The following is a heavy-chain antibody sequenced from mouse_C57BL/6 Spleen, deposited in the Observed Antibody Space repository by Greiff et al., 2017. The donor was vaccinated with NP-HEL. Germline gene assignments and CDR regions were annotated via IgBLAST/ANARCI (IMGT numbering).Heavy chain of an antibody. CDR3: ARYSPDSSGRYAMDY. CDR2: INPGSGGT. V-gene: IGHV1-54*01. D-gene: IGHD3-2*02. CDR1: GYAFTNYL. Sequence: QVQLQQSGAELVRPGTSVKVSCKASGYAFTNYLIEWVKQRPGQGLEWIGVINPGSGGTNYNEKFKGKATLTADKSSSTAYMQLSSLTSEDSAVYFCARYSPDSSGRYAMDYWGQGTSVTVSS. J-gene: IGHJ4*01.